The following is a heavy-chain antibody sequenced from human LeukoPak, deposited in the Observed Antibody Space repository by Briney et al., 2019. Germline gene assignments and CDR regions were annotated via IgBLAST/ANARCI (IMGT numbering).Heavy chain of an antibody. Sequence: GGSLRLSCAASGFTFSNAWMSWVRQAPGKGLEWVGRIKSKTDGGTTEYAAPVKGRFTISRDDSKNTLYLQMNSLKTEDTAVYYCTTDAPYDTLDYWGQGTLVTVSS. V-gene: IGHV3-15*01. CDR3: TTDAPYDTLDY. CDR2: IKSKTDGGTT. CDR1: GFTFSNAW. D-gene: IGHD3-22*01. J-gene: IGHJ4*02.